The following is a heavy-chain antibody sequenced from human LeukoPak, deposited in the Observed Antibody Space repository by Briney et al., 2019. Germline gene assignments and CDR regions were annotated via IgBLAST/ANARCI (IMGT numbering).Heavy chain of an antibody. V-gene: IGHV4-34*01. CDR3: ARRSEVAAAGTGDFDY. CDR2: INHSGST. D-gene: IGHD6-13*01. J-gene: IGHJ4*02. CDR1: GGSFRGYY. Sequence: SETLSPPCPVYGGSFRGYYWSWIRQPPGKGPEWIGEINHSGSTNYNPSLKSRVTISVDTSKNQISLKLSSVTAADTAVYYCARRSEVAAAGTGDFDYWGQGTLVTVSS.